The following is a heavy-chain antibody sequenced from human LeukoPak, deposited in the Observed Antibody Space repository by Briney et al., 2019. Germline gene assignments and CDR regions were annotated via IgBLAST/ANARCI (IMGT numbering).Heavy chain of an antibody. CDR1: GGSFSGYY. D-gene: IGHD3-9*01. J-gene: IGHJ5*02. CDR2: INHSGST. CDR3: ARGERWLDILTGYWSSWFAP. V-gene: IGHV4-34*01. Sequence: SETLSLTCAVYGGSFSGYYWSWILQPPGKGLEWIGEINHSGSTNYNPSLKSRVTISVDTSKNQFSLKLSSVTAADTAVYYCARGERWLDILTGYWSSWFAPWGYGRLVTVSS.